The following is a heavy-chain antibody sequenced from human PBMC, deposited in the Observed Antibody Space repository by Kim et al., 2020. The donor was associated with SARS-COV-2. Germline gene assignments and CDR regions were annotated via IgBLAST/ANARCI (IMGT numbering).Heavy chain of an antibody. Sequence: TYYADSVQGRFTISRDNSKNTLYLQMNSLRAEDTAVYYCAKGYGSGPSDYWGQGTLVTVSS. V-gene: IGHV3-23*01. CDR2: T. CDR3: AKGYGSGPSDY. J-gene: IGHJ4*02. D-gene: IGHD3-10*01.